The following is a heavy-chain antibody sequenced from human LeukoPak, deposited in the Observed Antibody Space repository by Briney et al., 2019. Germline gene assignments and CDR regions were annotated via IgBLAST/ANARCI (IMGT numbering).Heavy chain of an antibody. J-gene: IGHJ4*02. Sequence: PSETLSLTCTVSGGSISSYYWSWIRQPPGKGLEWIGYIYYSESTNYNPSLKSRVTISVDTSKNQFSLKLSSVTAADTAVYYCAGLAVAGPFDYWGQGTLVTVSS. V-gene: IGHV4-59*01. CDR3: AGLAVAGPFDY. CDR1: GGSISSYY. CDR2: IYYSEST. D-gene: IGHD6-19*01.